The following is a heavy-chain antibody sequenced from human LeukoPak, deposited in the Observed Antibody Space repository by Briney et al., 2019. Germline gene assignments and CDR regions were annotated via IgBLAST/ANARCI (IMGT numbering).Heavy chain of an antibody. CDR2: ISSSSSYI. D-gene: IGHD2-2*01. V-gene: IGHV3-21*01. Sequence: GGSLRLSCAASGFTFSSYSMNWVRQAPGKGLGWVSSISSSSSYIYYADSVKGRFTISRDNAKNSLYLQMNSLRAEDTAVYYCARDRSKEGYCSSTSCYASRYYYYYYGMDVWGQGTTVTVSS. CDR3: ARDRSKEGYCSSTSCYASRYYYYYYGMDV. J-gene: IGHJ6*02. CDR1: GFTFSSYS.